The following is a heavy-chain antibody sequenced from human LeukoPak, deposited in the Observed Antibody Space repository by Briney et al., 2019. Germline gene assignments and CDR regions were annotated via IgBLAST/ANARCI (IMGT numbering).Heavy chain of an antibody. J-gene: IGHJ4*02. CDR2: MNPNSGNT. Sequence: ASVKVSCKASGYTFTSYDINWVRQATGQGLEWMGWMNPNSGNTGYAQKFQGRVTMTRNTSISTAYMELSSLRSEDTAVYYCARTDYYGSGSSPPLDYWGQGTLVTVSS. D-gene: IGHD3-10*01. CDR3: ARTDYYGSGSSPPLDY. V-gene: IGHV1-8*01. CDR1: GYTFTSYD.